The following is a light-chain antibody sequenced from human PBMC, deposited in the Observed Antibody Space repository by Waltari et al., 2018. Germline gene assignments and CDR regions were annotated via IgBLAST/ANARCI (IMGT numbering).Light chain of an antibody. V-gene: IGKV1-39*01. CDR3: QQSYSSPRT. J-gene: IGKJ1*01. CDR2: GAS. CDR1: LSIGSN. Sequence: DIQMTQSPSSLSAPLGDRVTITCRASLSIGSNLSWYQQKPGKAPNLLIYGASSLQSGVPSRFSASASGTYFTLTISSLQPEDFASYYCQQSYSSPRTFGQGTKVEVK.